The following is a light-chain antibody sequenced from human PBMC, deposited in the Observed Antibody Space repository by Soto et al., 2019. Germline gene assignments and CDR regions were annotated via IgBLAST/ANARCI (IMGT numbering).Light chain of an antibody. CDR2: NNN. CDR1: TSNIGSNT. J-gene: IGLJ1*01. CDR3: GAWDDSLNGNYV. V-gene: IGLV1-44*01. Sequence: SVLTQAPAASGTPGQRVTISCSGSTSNIGSNTVNWYQQLPGTAPKLLIYNNNERPSGVPDRFSGSKSGNSASLAISGLQSDDEADYYCGAWDDSLNGNYVFGTGTKVTVL.